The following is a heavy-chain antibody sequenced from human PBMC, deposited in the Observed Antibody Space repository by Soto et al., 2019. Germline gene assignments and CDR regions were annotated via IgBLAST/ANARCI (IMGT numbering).Heavy chain of an antibody. D-gene: IGHD2-2*01. Sequence: SVKVSCKASGGTFSSYAISWVRQAPGQGLEWMGGIIPIFGTANYAQKFQGRVTITADESTSTAYMELSNLRAEDTAVYYCARDPRPAQPRCFDYWGQGTRVTVSS. CDR2: IIPIFGTA. CDR3: ARDPRPAQPRCFDY. CDR1: GGTFSSYA. J-gene: IGHJ4*02. V-gene: IGHV1-69*13.